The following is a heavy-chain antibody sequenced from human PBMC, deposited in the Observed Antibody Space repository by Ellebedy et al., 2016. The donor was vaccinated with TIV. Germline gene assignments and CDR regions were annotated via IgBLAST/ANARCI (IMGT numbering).Heavy chain of an antibody. CDR2: ISTYSTYT. CDR1: GFTFSTYS. Sequence: GESLKIPCAASGFTFSTYSMSWIRQAPGKGLEWVSYISTYSTYTNYAGSVKGRFTISRDNAKNSLFLHMNSLRAEDSAMYYCAISRSPLSFDYWGQGALVTVSS. D-gene: IGHD2/OR15-2a*01. V-gene: IGHV3-11*06. CDR3: AISRSPLSFDY. J-gene: IGHJ4*02.